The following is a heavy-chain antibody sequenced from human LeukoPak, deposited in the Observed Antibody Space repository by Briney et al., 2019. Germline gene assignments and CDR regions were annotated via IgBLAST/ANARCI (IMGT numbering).Heavy chain of an antibody. J-gene: IGHJ4*02. CDR1: AFTFSSYA. D-gene: IGHD6-19*01. Sequence: PGGSLRLSCAASAFTFSSYAMSWVRQAPGKGLEWVSGISGSGASTYYADAVKGRFTISRDNSKNTLYLQMNTLRAEDTAVYYCAKVRSGWYYYFGYWGQGTLVTVSS. CDR2: ISGSGAST. CDR3: AKVRSGWYYYFGY. V-gene: IGHV3-23*01.